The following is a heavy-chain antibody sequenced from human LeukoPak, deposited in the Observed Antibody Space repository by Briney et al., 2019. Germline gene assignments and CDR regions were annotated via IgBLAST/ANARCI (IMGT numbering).Heavy chain of an antibody. V-gene: IGHV4-59*08. CDR3: ARLQGDSTGYWYFDL. D-gene: IGHD3-22*01. J-gene: IGHJ2*01. Sequence: PSETLSLTCTVSGGSINSYYWSWIRQPPGKGLEWIGYISYSGSTNYNPSLKSRVTISVDTSQNQFSLNLSSMTAADTAIYYCARLQGDSTGYWYFDLWGRGTLVTVSS. CDR1: GGSINSYY. CDR2: ISYSGST.